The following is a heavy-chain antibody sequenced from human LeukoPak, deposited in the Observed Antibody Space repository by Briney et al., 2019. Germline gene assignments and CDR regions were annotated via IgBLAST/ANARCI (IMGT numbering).Heavy chain of an antibody. CDR1: GYTFTSYD. D-gene: IGHD6-6*01. CDR3: ARGDLGQLGVDV. Sequence: GASVKVSCKASGYTFTSYDINWVRQATGQGLEWMGWMNPNSGNTDYAQKVQGRVTMTRNTSISKAYMELSSLRSEDTAVYYCARGDLGQLGVDVWGKGTTVTVSS. V-gene: IGHV1-8*01. CDR2: MNPNSGNT. J-gene: IGHJ6*04.